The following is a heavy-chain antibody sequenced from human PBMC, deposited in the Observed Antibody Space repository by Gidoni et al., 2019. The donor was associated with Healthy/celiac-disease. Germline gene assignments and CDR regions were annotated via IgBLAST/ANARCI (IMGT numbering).Heavy chain of an antibody. CDR3: SHSLSPICGIVPYAFDI. V-gene: IGHV2-5*02. J-gene: IGHJ3*02. Sequence: QSTVKESGLTLEKPTQTLTMTCTLSGFSLSTSGVGVGWIRQPPGKALEWLALIYCDDDKRYSPSLMSRLTIITDASYNHVVLTMTNMVPVDTATYYCSHSLSPICGIVPYAFDIWGQGTLVTVSS. D-gene: IGHD2-21*01. CDR1: GFSLSTSGVG. CDR2: IYCDDDK.